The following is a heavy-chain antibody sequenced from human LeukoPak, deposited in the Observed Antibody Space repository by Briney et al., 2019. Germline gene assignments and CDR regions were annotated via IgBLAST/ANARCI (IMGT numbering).Heavy chain of an antibody. CDR1: GFTVSSNY. Sequence: GGSLRLSCAASGFTVSSNYMSWVRQAPGKGLEWVSVIYSGGSTYYADSVKGRFTISRDNSKNTLYLQMNSLRAEDTALYYCARETGDWAFDIWGQGTMVTVSS. V-gene: IGHV3-53*01. CDR3: ARETGDWAFDI. CDR2: IYSGGST. J-gene: IGHJ3*02. D-gene: IGHD7-27*01.